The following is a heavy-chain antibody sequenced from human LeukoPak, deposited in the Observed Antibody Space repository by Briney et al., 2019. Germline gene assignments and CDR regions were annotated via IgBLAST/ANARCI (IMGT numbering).Heavy chain of an antibody. CDR3: ARAQAGNYDWPLDL. CDR2: IIPFFDTS. CDR1: GGTFSNYA. D-gene: IGHD5-12*01. V-gene: IGHV1-69*05. J-gene: IGHJ5*02. Sequence: SVKVSCKASGGTFSNYALSWVRQAPGQGLEWMGAIIPFFDTSNYPPKFQDRVTITTDESTSTAYMELSSLRSDDTAVYYCARAQAGNYDWPLDLWGQGTLVTVSS.